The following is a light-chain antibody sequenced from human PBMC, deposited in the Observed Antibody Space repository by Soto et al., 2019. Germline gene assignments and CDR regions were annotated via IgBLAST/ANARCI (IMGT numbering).Light chain of an antibody. Sequence: SYELTQPPSVSVAPEKTATITCGGNNIGNKRVHWYRQKPGQAPVLLISYDSDRPSGIPERFSGSNSENTATLTISRVEAGDDAAYYCQVWDIMTDNYVFGSGTKLTVL. CDR1: NIGNKR. CDR3: QVWDIMTDNYV. V-gene: IGLV3-21*04. J-gene: IGLJ1*01. CDR2: YDS.